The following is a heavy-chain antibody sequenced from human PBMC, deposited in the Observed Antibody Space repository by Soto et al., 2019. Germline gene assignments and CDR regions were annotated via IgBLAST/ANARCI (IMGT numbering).Heavy chain of an antibody. J-gene: IGHJ6*02. Sequence: QVQLQESGPGLVKPSETLSLTCTVSGGSISSYYWSWIRQPPGKGLEWIGYIYYSGSTNYNPSLKSRVTISVDTSKNQFALKLSSVPAADTAVYYCASSIAAAGTLDYYGMDVWGQGTTVTVSS. CDR1: GGSISSYY. V-gene: IGHV4-59*08. CDR3: ASSIAAAGTLDYYGMDV. CDR2: IYYSGST. D-gene: IGHD6-13*01.